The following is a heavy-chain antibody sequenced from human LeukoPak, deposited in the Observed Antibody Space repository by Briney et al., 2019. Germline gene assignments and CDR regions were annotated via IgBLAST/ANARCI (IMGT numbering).Heavy chain of an antibody. Sequence: GGSLRLSCAASGFTVSSNYMTWVRQAPGQGLEWVSVIYFGGTTYYADSVKGRFTISRDNSKNTVYLQMNSLRVKDTAVYYCARGRSSPRYWGQGTLVTVSS. CDR1: GFTVSSNY. CDR3: ARGRSSPRY. V-gene: IGHV3-53*01. J-gene: IGHJ4*02. CDR2: IYFGGTT. D-gene: IGHD6-13*01.